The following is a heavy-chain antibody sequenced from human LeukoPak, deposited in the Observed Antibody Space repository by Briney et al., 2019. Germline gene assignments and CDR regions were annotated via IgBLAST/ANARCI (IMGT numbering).Heavy chain of an antibody. CDR2: IYYSGST. D-gene: IGHD2-2*02. CDR3: ARVIGLGYCSSTSCYKGGRAFDI. Sequence: SETLSLTCTVSGGSISSGGYYWSWIRQHPGKGLGWIGYIYYSGSTYYNPSLKSRVTISVDTSKNQFSLKLSSVTAADTAVYYCARVIGLGYCSSTSCYKGGRAFDIWGQGTMVTVSS. J-gene: IGHJ3*02. CDR1: GGSISSGGYY. V-gene: IGHV4-31*03.